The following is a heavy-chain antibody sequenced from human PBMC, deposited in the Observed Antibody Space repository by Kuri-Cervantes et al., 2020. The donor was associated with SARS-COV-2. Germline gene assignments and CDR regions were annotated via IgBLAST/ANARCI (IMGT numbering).Heavy chain of an antibody. CDR2: INHSGST. J-gene: IGHJ3*02. Sequence: SETLSLTCAVYGESFIGYYWSWVRQPPGKGLEWIGDINHSGSTNYNPSLKSRVTISLDTSTNQFSLKLSSVTAADTAVYYCARGGFLTGYRGTRGAFDIWGQGTMVTVSS. CDR1: GESFIGYY. D-gene: IGHD3-9*01. V-gene: IGHV4-34*01. CDR3: ARGGFLTGYRGTRGAFDI.